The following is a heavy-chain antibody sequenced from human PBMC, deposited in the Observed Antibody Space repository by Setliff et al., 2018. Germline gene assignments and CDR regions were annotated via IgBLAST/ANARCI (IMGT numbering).Heavy chain of an antibody. V-gene: IGHV1-69*13. J-gene: IGHJ4*02. CDR3: ARDRSFCRGASCYTLAY. Sequence: SVKVSCKGSGGKYAVGWVRQAPGQGLEWMGGIIPVYGKPNYAQKFRGRVTITADGSTDTVYMELSSLRSDDTAVYYCARDRSFCRGASCYTLAYWGQGSLVTVSS. CDR1: GGKYA. D-gene: IGHD2-21*01. CDR2: IIPVYGKP.